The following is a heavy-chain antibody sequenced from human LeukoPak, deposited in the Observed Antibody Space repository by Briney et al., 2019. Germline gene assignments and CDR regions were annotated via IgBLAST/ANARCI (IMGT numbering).Heavy chain of an antibody. CDR3: ARDSPYSSSWYAPGVWFDP. CDR1: GGTFSSYA. Sequence: GASVKVSCKASGGTFSSYAISWVRQAPGQGLEWMGRIIPIFGTANYAQKFQGRVTITTDESMSTAYMELSSLRSEDTAVYYCARDSPYSSSWYAPGVWFDPWGQGTLVTVSS. CDR2: IIPIFGTA. J-gene: IGHJ5*02. D-gene: IGHD6-13*01. V-gene: IGHV1-69*05.